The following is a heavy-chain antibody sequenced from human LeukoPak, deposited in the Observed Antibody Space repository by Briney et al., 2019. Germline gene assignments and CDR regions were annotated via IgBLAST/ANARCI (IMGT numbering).Heavy chain of an antibody. D-gene: IGHD2-15*01. CDR3: AKEIDTLGTNAFDI. Sequence: GVSLRLSCAASGFRFDDFAMHWVRQSPGKGLEWVSLVSADGAKSYYAESVRGRFTISRDNSKNSLYLQMNTLRSEDTALYYCAKEIDTLGTNAFDIWGHGTLVTVSS. V-gene: IGHV3-43*02. CDR2: VSADGAKS. CDR1: GFRFDDFA. J-gene: IGHJ3*02.